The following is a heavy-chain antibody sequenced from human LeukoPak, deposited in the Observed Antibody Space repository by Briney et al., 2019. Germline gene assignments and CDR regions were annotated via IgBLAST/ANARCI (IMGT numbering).Heavy chain of an antibody. D-gene: IGHD3-3*01. Sequence: GRSLRLSCAASGFTFSSYGMHWVRQAPGKGLEWVAVIWYDGSNKYYADSVKGRFTISRDNSKNTLYLQMNSLRAEDTAVYSCARGITIFGVVTRPDYWGQGTLVTVSS. J-gene: IGHJ4*02. V-gene: IGHV3-33*01. CDR3: ARGITIFGVVTRPDY. CDR2: IWYDGSNK. CDR1: GFTFSSYG.